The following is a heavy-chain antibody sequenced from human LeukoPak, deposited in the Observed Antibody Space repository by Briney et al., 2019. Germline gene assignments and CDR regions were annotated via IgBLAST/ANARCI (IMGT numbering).Heavy chain of an antibody. J-gene: IGHJ5*02. V-gene: IGHV4-34*01. CDR1: GGSFNGYY. CDR2: INHSGST. D-gene: IGHD2-2*01. CDR3: ARSICSSSSCYRRGKGWFDP. Sequence: KSSETLSLTCAVYGGSFNGYYWSWIRQPPGKGLEWIGEINHSGSTNYNPSLKSRVTISVDTSKNQFSLKLSSVTAADTAVYYCARSICSSSSCYRRGKGWFDPWGQGTLVTVSS.